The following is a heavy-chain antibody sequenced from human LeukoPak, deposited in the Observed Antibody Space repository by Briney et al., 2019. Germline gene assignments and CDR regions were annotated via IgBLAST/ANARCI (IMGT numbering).Heavy chain of an antibody. V-gene: IGHV4-38-2*02. CDR2: IYHSGST. D-gene: IGHD6-6*01. Sequence: SETLSLTCTVSGYSISSGYYWGWIRQPPGKGLEWIGSIYHSGSTYYNPPLKSRVTISVDTSKNQFSLRLSSVTAADTAVYYCARRHVQYSSSSDPYYFDYWGQGTLVTVSS. J-gene: IGHJ4*02. CDR1: GYSISSGYY. CDR3: ARRHVQYSSSSDPYYFDY.